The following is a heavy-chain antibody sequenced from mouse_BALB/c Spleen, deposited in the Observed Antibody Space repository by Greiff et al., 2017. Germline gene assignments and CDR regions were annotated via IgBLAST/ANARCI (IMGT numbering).Heavy chain of an antibody. V-gene: IGHV1-26*01. CDR2: INPYNGAT. CDR1: GYSFTGYY. J-gene: IGHJ4*01. D-gene: IGHD2-3*01. Sequence: EVQLQQSGPELVKPGASVKISCKASGYSFTGYYMHWVKQSHVKSLEWIGRINPYNGATSYNQNFKDKASLTVDKSSSTAYMELHSLTSEDSAVYYCAREGDGDNGGAMDYWGQGTSVTVSS. CDR3: AREGDGDNGGAMDY.